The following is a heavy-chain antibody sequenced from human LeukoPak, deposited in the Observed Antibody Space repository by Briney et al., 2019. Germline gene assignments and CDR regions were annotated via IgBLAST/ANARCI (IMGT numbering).Heavy chain of an antibody. CDR2: ISSDGTNK. Sequence: GGSLRLSCAASGFTFSAFGMHWVRQAPGKGLEWVAVISSDGTNKYYTDSVKGRFTISRDNSKNTLYMQMNNLRAEDTAVYSCAKSRLYSSGSADYWGQGTLVTVSS. J-gene: IGHJ4*02. D-gene: IGHD6-19*01. CDR1: GFTFSAFG. V-gene: IGHV3-30*18. CDR3: AKSRLYSSGSADY.